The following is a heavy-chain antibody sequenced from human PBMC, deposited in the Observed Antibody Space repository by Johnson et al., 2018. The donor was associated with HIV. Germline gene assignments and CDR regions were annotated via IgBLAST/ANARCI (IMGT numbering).Heavy chain of an antibody. D-gene: IGHD3-10*01. CDR3: AKEGRPGAFDI. Sequence: VQLVESGGGLVKPGGSPRLSCAASGFTFSNAWMNWVRQAPGKGLEWVGRVKSKTDGGTTDYAAPVKGRFTISRDNYQNTLYLQMNSLRAEDTAVYYCAKEGRPGAFDIWGQGTMVTVSS. CDR1: GFTFSNAW. J-gene: IGHJ3*02. V-gene: IGHV3-15*01. CDR2: VKSKTDGGTT.